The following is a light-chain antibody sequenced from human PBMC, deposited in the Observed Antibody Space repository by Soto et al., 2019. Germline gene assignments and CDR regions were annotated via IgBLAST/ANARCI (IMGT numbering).Light chain of an antibody. Sequence: DVVMTQSPLSLPVTLGQTASLSCRSSQSLVHSDGNTYLNWFQQRPGHSPRRLIYKVSNRDSGVPDRFSGSGSDTEFTLRISRVEAEDVGVYYCMQGTQWPWTFGQGTKVEIK. J-gene: IGKJ1*01. V-gene: IGKV2-30*02. CDR2: KVS. CDR3: MQGTQWPWT. CDR1: QSLVHSDGNTY.